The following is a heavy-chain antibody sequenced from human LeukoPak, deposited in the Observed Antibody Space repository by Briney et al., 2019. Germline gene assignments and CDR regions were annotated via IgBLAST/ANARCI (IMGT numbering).Heavy chain of an antibody. Sequence: PGGSLRLSCAASGFTFNNYAMSWVRQAPGTGLEWVSAISKSGDRTYYADSVKGRFTISRDNSKNTLYLQMNSLRAEDTAVYYCAKPMIAVAVHFDYWGPGTLVTVSS. CDR3: AKPMIAVAVHFDY. J-gene: IGHJ4*02. CDR2: ISKSGDRT. V-gene: IGHV3-23*01. D-gene: IGHD6-19*01. CDR1: GFTFNNYA.